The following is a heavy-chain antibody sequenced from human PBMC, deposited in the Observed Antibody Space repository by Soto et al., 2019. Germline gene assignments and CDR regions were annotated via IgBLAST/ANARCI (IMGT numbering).Heavy chain of an antibody. CDR3: ARDRDRTSIAARRDWFDP. V-gene: IGHV6-1*01. D-gene: IGHD6-6*01. Sequence: PSQTLSLTCAISGDSVSSNSAAWNWIRQSPSRGLEWLGRTYYRSKWYNDYAVSVKSRITINPDTSKNQFSLQLNSVTPEDTAVYYCARDRDRTSIAARRDWFDPWGQGTLVTVSS. J-gene: IGHJ5*02. CDR1: GDSVSSNSAA. CDR2: TYYRSKWYN.